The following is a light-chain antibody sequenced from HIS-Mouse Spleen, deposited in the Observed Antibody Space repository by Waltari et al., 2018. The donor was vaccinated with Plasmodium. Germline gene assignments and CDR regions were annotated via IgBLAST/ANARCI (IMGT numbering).Light chain of an antibody. Sequence: AIQLTQSPSPLSASVGDRVTITCPASQGISSALAWYQQKPGKAPKLLIYDASSLESGVPSRFSGSGSGTDFTLTISSLQPEDFATYYCQQFNSYPRTFGQGTKVEIK. J-gene: IGKJ1*01. V-gene: IGKV1-13*02. CDR1: QGISSA. CDR3: QQFNSYPRT. CDR2: DAS.